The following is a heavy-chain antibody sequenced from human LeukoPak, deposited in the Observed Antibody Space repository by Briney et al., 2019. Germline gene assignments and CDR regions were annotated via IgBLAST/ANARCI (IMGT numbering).Heavy chain of an antibody. J-gene: IGHJ4*02. CDR1: GGSFSGYY. Sequence: SETLSLTCAVHGGSFSGYYWSWIRQPPGKGLEWIGEINHSGSTNYNPSLKSRVTISVDTSKNQFSLKLSSVTAADTAVYYCARGLGAPENYWGQGTLVTVSS. CDR2: INHSGST. D-gene: IGHD1-26*01. CDR3: ARGLGAPENY. V-gene: IGHV4-34*01.